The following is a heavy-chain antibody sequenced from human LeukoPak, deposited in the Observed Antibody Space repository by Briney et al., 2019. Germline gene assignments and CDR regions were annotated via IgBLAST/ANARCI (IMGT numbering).Heavy chain of an antibody. CDR1: GGSFSGYY. Sequence: SEALSLTCAVYGGSFSGYYWSWIRQPPGKGLEWIGEIYHSRRANYNPSLKSRVTISVDTSKNQFSLKLGSVTAADTAVYYCARGSLLGPAAIQMTTTWGYYYGMDVWGQGTTVTVSS. CDR3: ARGSLLGPAAIQMTTTWGYYYGMDV. J-gene: IGHJ6*02. D-gene: IGHD2-2*01. CDR2: IYHSRRA. V-gene: IGHV4-34*01.